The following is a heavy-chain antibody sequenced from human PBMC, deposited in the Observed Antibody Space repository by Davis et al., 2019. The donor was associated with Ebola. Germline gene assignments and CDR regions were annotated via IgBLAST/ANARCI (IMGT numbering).Heavy chain of an antibody. J-gene: IGHJ5*02. D-gene: IGHD3-10*01. CDR2: ISAYNGNT. Sequence: ASVKVSCKASGYTFTSYGISWVRQAPGQGLEWMGWISAYNGNTNYAQKFQGWVTMTRDTSISTAYMELSRLRSDDTAVYYCARGSVLLWFGASEILGFDPWGQGTLVTVSS. V-gene: IGHV1-18*01. CDR3: ARGSVLLWFGASEILGFDP. CDR1: GYTFTSYG.